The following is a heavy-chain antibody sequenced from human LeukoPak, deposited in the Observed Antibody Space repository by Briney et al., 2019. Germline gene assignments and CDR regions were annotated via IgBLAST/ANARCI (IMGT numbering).Heavy chain of an antibody. D-gene: IGHD3-10*01. CDR3: ASIGAQSFDY. CDR2: INTGTGNP. Sequence: GASVKVSCKASGYTFSSYAISWVRQAPGQGLEFMGWINTGTGNPTYAQGFTGRFVFSLDTSVSTAYLQISTLKAEDTAVYYCASIGAQSFDYWGQGSLVTVSS. V-gene: IGHV7-4-1*02. CDR1: GYTFSSYA. J-gene: IGHJ4*02.